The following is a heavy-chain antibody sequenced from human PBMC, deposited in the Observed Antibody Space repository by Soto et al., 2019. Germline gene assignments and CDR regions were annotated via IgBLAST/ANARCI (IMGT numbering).Heavy chain of an antibody. V-gene: IGHV4-34*01. CDR2: INHSGST. CDR3: ARGLGGELLLPRFDY. D-gene: IGHD1-26*01. J-gene: IGHJ4*02. CDR1: GGSFSGYY. Sequence: PSETLSLTCAVYGGSFSGYYWSWIRQPPGKGLEWIGEINHSGSTNYNPSLKSRVTISVDTSKNQFSLKLSPVTAADTAVYYCARGLGGELLLPRFDYWGQGTLVTVSS.